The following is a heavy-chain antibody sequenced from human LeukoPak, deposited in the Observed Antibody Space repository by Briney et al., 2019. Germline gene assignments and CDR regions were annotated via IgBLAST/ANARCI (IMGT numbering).Heavy chain of an antibody. CDR1: GGSISSSSYY. V-gene: IGHV4-39*07. CDR2: IYYSGST. Sequence: KPSETLSLTCTVSGGSISSSSYYWGWIRQPPGKGLEWIGSIYYSGSTYYNPSLKSRVTISVDTSKNQFSLKLSSVTAADTAVYYCARTRGPKGGWFDPWGQGTLVTVSS. CDR3: ARTRGPKGGWFDP. J-gene: IGHJ5*02.